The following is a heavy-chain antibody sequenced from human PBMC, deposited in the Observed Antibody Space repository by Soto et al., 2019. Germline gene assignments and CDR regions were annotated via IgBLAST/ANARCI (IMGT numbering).Heavy chain of an antibody. CDR3: ARDLRTLYGMDV. V-gene: IGHV3-53*01. J-gene: IGHJ6*02. CDR1: GFTVSSNY. Sequence: EVQLVESGGGLIQPGGSLRLSCAASGFTVSSNYVSWVRQAPGKGLEWVSVIYSGDTTYYADSVKGRFTISRDHSKNTLYLQMNSLRAEDTAVYYCARDLRTLYGMDVWGQGTTVTVSS. CDR2: IYSGDTT.